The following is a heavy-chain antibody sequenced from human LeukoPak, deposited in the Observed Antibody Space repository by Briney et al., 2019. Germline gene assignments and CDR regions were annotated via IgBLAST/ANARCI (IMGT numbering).Heavy chain of an antibody. V-gene: IGHV3-48*03. D-gene: IGHD5-18*01. CDR2: ISNSGSTI. CDR3: ARPGYSYGYDYYYMDV. Sequence: PGGSLRLSCAASGFIFSTYEMNWVRQAPGKGLEWVSYISNSGSTIYYADSVKVRFTISRDNAKNSLYLQMNSLRAEDTAVYYCARPGYSYGYDYYYMDVWGKGTTVTVSS. J-gene: IGHJ6*03. CDR1: GFIFSTYE.